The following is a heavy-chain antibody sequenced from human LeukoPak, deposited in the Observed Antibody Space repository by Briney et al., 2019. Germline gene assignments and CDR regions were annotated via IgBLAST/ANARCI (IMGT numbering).Heavy chain of an antibody. Sequence: ASVKVSCKASGYTFTSYGISWVRQAPGHGLEWMGWISAYNGNTNYAQKLQGRVTMTTDTSTSTAYMELRSLRSDDTAVYYCARDKGQLEPRVSYYYYYGMDVWGKGTTVTVSS. D-gene: IGHD1-1*01. V-gene: IGHV1-18*04. CDR1: GYTFTSYG. CDR3: ARDKGQLEPRVSYYYYYGMDV. CDR2: ISAYNGNT. J-gene: IGHJ6*04.